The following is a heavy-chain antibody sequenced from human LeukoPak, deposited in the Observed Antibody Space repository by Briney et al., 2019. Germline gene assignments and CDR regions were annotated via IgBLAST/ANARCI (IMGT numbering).Heavy chain of an antibody. Sequence: GASVRVSCKASGDTSSSYTISWVRQAPGQGLEWMGRIIPIFGTANYAQKFQGRVTITADKSTSTAYMELSSLRSEDTAVYYCARFFSDYDVYWGQGTLVTVSS. CDR1: GDTSSSYT. CDR2: IIPIFGTA. CDR3: ARFFSDYDVY. V-gene: IGHV1-69*08. D-gene: IGHD5-12*01. J-gene: IGHJ4*02.